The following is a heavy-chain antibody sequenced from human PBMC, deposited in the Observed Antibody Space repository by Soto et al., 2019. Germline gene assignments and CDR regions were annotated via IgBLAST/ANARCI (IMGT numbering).Heavy chain of an antibody. D-gene: IGHD3-22*01. CDR1: GFTFRIYA. Sequence: EVQLLESGGGVIQPGGSLRLSCAASGFTFRIYAMSWVRQAPGKGLEWVSTITGNGGTSYADFVRSRFTISRDNSKNTLYLQMNSLRAEDTAVYYCAKDAPGSGWLSDYWGQGTLVTVSS. CDR3: AKDAPGSGWLSDY. J-gene: IGHJ4*02. CDR2: ITGNGGT. V-gene: IGHV3-23*01.